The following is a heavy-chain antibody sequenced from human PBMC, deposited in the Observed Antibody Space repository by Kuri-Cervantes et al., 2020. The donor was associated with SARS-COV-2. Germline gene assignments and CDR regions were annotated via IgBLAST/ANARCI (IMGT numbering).Heavy chain of an antibody. D-gene: IGHD5-12*01. CDR1: GFIFSDYY. Sequence: GESLKISCTASGFIFSDYYMTWIRQAPGKGLEWVSNIGPSGTTKYYADPVKGRFTISRDNAKNSLYLQMSSLRAEDTAVYYCARDHRKWLRLGYYYYMDVWGKGTTVTVSS. CDR3: ARDHRKWLRLGYYYYMDV. J-gene: IGHJ6*03. CDR2: IGPSGTTK. V-gene: IGHV3-11*04.